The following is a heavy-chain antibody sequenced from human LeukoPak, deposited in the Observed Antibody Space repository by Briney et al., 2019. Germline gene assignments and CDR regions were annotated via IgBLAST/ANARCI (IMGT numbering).Heavy chain of an antibody. V-gene: IGHV4-39*01. CDR2: IYDSGST. Sequence: SETLSLTCTVSGGSISSSSYYWGWIRQPPGKGLEWIGSIYDSGSTYYNPSLKSRVTISVDTSKNQFSLKLSSVTAADTAVYYCARRPLYGSGRDVWGKGTTVTISS. D-gene: IGHD3-10*01. CDR3: ARRPLYGSGRDV. J-gene: IGHJ6*04. CDR1: GGSISSSSYY.